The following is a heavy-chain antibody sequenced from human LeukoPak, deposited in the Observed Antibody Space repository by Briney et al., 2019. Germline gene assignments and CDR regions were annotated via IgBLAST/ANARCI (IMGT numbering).Heavy chain of an antibody. CDR1: GFTFSSYA. Sequence: PGGSLRLSCAASGFTFSSYAMSWVRQAPGKGLEWVSAISGSGGSTYYADSVKGRFTISRDNSKNTLYLQMNSLRAEATAVYYCAKGLLRYFDWLLGPLDYWGQGTLVTVS. CDR2: ISGSGGST. J-gene: IGHJ4*02. D-gene: IGHD3-9*01. CDR3: AKGLLRYFDWLLGPLDY. V-gene: IGHV3-23*01.